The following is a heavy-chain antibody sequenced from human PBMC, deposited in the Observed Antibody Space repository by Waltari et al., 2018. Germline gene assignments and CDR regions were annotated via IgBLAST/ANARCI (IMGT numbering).Heavy chain of an antibody. Sequence: EVQLVESGGGLVQPGGSLRLSCVVSGFTFSDYWMTWVRQAPGKGLEWVANIKKEDGSEKYYADSVKGRFTISRDNAENSLYLQMNFLSAEDTAVYYCTRTGERDYWGQGTLVTVSS. CDR3: TRTGERDY. J-gene: IGHJ4*02. D-gene: IGHD2-21*01. V-gene: IGHV3-7*01. CDR1: GFTFSDYW. CDR2: IKKEDGSEK.